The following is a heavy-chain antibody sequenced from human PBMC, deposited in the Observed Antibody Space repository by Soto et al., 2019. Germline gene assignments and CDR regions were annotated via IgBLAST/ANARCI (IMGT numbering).Heavy chain of an antibody. CDR2: ISGSGGST. Sequence: GGSLRLSCAAYGFTFSSYAMKWVRQAPGKGLEWVSVISGSGGSTYYADSVKGRFTISRDNSKNTLYLQMNSLRAEDTAVYYCAKRNYGSEFDYWGQGTLVTVSS. CDR3: AKRNYGSEFDY. J-gene: IGHJ4*02. V-gene: IGHV3-23*01. CDR1: GFTFSSYA. D-gene: IGHD3-10*01.